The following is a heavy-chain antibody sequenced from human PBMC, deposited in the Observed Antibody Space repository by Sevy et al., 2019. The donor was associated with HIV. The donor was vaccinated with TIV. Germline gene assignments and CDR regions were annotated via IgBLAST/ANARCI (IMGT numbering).Heavy chain of an antibody. Sequence: GGSLRLSCAASGFAFSAYGMHWVSQTPGKGLEWVAVIWYDGSKTYYAESVKGRFTISRDNSKNTVYMQMNSLRVEDTAVYYCARDGVPAAKLFDYWGQGTLVTVSS. CDR1: GFAFSAYG. CDR2: IWYDGSKT. J-gene: IGHJ4*02. D-gene: IGHD2-2*01. V-gene: IGHV3-33*01. CDR3: ARDGVPAAKLFDY.